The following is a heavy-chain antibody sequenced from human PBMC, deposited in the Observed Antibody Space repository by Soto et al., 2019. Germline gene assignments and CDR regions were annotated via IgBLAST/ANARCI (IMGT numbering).Heavy chain of an antibody. CDR1: GFTFSNAW. J-gene: IGHJ4*02. CDR3: TTASSGWYTNYFDY. D-gene: IGHD6-19*01. Sequence: GESLKISCAASGFTFSNAWMSWVRQAPGKGLEWVGRIKSKTDGGTTDYAAPVKGRFTISRDDSKNTLYLQMNSLKTEDTAVYYCTTASSGWYTNYFDYWGQGTLVTVSS. CDR2: IKSKTDGGTT. V-gene: IGHV3-15*01.